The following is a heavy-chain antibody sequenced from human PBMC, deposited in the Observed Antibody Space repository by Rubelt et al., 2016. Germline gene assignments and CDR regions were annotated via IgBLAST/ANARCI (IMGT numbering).Heavy chain of an antibody. J-gene: IGHJ4*02. CDR3: AKDIAGGWSKGPEL. CDR2: ISGSAGRT. V-gene: IGHV3-23*01. D-gene: IGHD6-19*01. CDR1: GFTFSSYA. Sequence: GQLLESGGGLVQPGGSLRLSCAASGFTFSSYAMSWVRQAPGKGLEWVSVISGSAGRTNNADSVKGRFIISRDKSKNTLYLQMNSLTVEDTAVYYCAKDIAGGWSKGPELWGQGTLVTVSS.